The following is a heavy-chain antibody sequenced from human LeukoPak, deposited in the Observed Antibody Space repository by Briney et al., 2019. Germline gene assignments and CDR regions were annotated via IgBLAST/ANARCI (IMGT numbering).Heavy chain of an antibody. CDR2: ISSSSSYI. D-gene: IGHD3-22*01. V-gene: IGHV3-21*01. CDR1: GFTFSSYS. Sequence: GGSLRLSCAASGFTFSSYSMNWVRQAPGKGLEWVSSISSSSSYIYYADSVKGRFTISRDNAKDSLYLQMNSLRAEDTAVYYCARDPFTSGDYYDSSGYSGYWGQGTLVTVSS. CDR3: ARDPFTSGDYYDSSGYSGY. J-gene: IGHJ4*02.